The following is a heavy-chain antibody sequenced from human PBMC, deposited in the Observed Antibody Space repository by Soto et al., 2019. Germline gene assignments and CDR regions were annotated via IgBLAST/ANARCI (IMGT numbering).Heavy chain of an antibody. CDR3: ARRTPLYASESSRFDP. CDR1: GGSISNSGNY. V-gene: IGHV4-39*01. CDR2: MDYSGGT. D-gene: IGHD3-10*01. J-gene: IGHJ5*02. Sequence: SETLSLNCSVPGGSISNSGNYWGWIRRPPGKGLEWIGTMDYSGGTSYKPSLKSRVTISADTSNYQCSLRLSSVTAADTAVYYCARRTPLYASESSRFDPWGQGALVTVPQ.